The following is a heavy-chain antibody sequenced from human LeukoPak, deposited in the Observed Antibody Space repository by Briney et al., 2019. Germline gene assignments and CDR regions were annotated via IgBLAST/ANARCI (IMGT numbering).Heavy chain of an antibody. V-gene: IGHV3-23*01. D-gene: IGHD1-1*01. Sequence: GGSLRLSCAASGFTFSSYAMSWVRQAPGKGLEWVSAISGRGGSTYYADSVKGRFTISRDNSKNTLYLQMNSLRAEDTAVYYCAKGRRDWNDVYDYWGQGTLVTVSS. CDR3: AKGRRDWNDVYDY. J-gene: IGHJ4*02. CDR2: ISGRGGST. CDR1: GFTFSSYA.